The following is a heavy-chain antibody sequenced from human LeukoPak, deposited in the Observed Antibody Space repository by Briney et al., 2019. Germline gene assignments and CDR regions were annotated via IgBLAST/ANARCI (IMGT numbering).Heavy chain of an antibody. CDR2: INPNSGGT. V-gene: IGHV1-2*02. CDR3: ARVTSSSWYYFDY. CDR1: GYTFTGYY. J-gene: IGHJ4*02. Sequence: ASVKVSCKAPGYTFTGYYMHWVRQAPGQGLEWMGWINPNSGGTNYAQKFQGRVTMTRDTSISTAYMELSRLRSDDTAVYYCARVTSSSWYYFDYWGQGTLVTVSS. D-gene: IGHD6-13*01.